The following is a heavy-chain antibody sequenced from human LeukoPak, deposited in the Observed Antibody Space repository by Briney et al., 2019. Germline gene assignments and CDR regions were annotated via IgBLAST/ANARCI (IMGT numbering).Heavy chain of an antibody. J-gene: IGHJ1*01. CDR2: INPNSGGT. D-gene: IGHD6-13*01. CDR3: ARGIAAAGAEYFQH. CDR1: GYTFTGYY. Sequence: ASVKVSCKASGYTFTGYYMHWVRQAPGQGLEWMGWINPNSGGTNYAQKFQGRVTMTRDTSISTAYMELSRLRSDDTAVYYCARGIAAAGAEYFQHWGQGTLVTVSS. V-gene: IGHV1-2*02.